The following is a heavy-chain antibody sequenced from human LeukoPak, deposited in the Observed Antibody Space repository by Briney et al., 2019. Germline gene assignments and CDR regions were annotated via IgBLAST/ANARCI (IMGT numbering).Heavy chain of an antibody. J-gene: IGHJ4*02. Sequence: GSLRLSCAASGFTFSSYWMTWVRRAPGKGLEWVANIKQDGSVKQYVGSVKGRFTISRDNAKNSLYLQMNSLRAEDTAVYYCAKYYRESSGASPLDYWGQGTRVTVSS. V-gene: IGHV3-7*01. CDR3: AKYYRESSGASPLDY. CDR1: GFTFSSYW. D-gene: IGHD3-22*01. CDR2: IKQDGSVK.